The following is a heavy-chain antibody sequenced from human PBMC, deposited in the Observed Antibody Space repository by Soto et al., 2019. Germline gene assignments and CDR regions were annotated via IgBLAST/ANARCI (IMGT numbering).Heavy chain of an antibody. D-gene: IGHD2-2*01. Sequence: GGSLRLSCAASGFTFSSYWMSWVRQAPGKGLEWVANIKQDGSEKYYVDSVKGRFTISRDNAKNSLYLEMNSLRAEDTAVYYCARDGSYCSSTSCRPRYFDYWGQGTLVTVSS. CDR2: IKQDGSEK. J-gene: IGHJ4*02. CDR1: GFTFSSYW. V-gene: IGHV3-7*05. CDR3: ARDGSYCSSTSCRPRYFDY.